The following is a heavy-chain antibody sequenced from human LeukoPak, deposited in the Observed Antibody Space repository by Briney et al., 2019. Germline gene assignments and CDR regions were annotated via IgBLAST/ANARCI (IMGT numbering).Heavy chain of an antibody. CDR3: ARVEDYDILTGFDY. CDR2: ISSSSSYI. CDR1: GFTFSSYS. Sequence: GGSLRLSCAASGFTFSSYSMNWVRQAPGKGLEWVSSISSSSSYIYYADSVKGRFTISRDNAKNSLYLQMNSQRAEDTAVYYCARVEDYDILTGFDYWGQGTLVTVSS. V-gene: IGHV3-21*01. D-gene: IGHD3-9*01. J-gene: IGHJ4*02.